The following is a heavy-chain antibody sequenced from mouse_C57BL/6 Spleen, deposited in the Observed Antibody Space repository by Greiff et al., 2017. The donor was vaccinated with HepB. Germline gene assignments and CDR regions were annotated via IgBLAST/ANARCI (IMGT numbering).Heavy chain of an antibody. D-gene: IGHD2-4*01. CDR1: GYSFSSSW. CDR3: ASDYSAWFAY. CDR2: IYPGDGDT. V-gene: IGHV1-82*01. Sequence: QVQLQQSGPELVKPGATVKISCKASGYSFSSSWMNWVKQRPGKGLEWIGRIYPGDGDTNYNGKCKGKATLTADKSSSTAYMQLSSLTSEDSAVYFCASDYSAWFAYWGQGTLVTVSA. J-gene: IGHJ3*01.